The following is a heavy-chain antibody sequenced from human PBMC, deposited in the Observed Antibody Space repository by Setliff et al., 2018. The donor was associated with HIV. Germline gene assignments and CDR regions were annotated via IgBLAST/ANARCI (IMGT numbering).Heavy chain of an antibody. J-gene: IGHJ6*03. Sequence: ASVKVSCKGSGDTFTSFAINWVRQAPGQGLEWMGWINTNTGNPTYVQGFTGRFVFSVDTPVSTAYLRIFNLKAEDTAVYYCTRDHTPPPNYDFWSGQLDLRNIFYYMDVWGTGSPVTVSS. CDR2: INTNTGNP. CDR1: GDTFTSFA. D-gene: IGHD3-3*01. CDR3: TRDHTPPPNYDFWSGQLDLRNIFYYMDV. V-gene: IGHV7-4-1*01.